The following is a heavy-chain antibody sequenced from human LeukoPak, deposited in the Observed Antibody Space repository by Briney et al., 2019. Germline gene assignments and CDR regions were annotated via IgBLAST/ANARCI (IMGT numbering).Heavy chain of an antibody. CDR3: AKRRCSSTSCPASYYYYMDV. V-gene: IGHV4-61*02. CDR2: IYTGGST. CDR1: GGSISSGSYY. J-gene: IGHJ6*03. D-gene: IGHD2-2*01. Sequence: SETLSLTCTVSGGSISSGSYYWSWIRQPAGKGLEWIGRIYTGGSTNYNPSLKSRVTMSVDTSKNQFSLRLSSVTAADTAVYYCAKRRCSSTSCPASYYYYMDVWGKGTTVTVSS.